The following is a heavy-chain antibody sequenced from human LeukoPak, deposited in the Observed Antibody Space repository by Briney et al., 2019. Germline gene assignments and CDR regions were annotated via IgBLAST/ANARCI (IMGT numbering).Heavy chain of an antibody. J-gene: IGHJ4*02. V-gene: IGHV1-8*02. CDR1: GGTFSSYA. D-gene: IGHD5-18*01. Sequence: ASVKVSCKASGGTFSSYAINWVRQATGQGLEWMGWMNPNSGNTGYAQKFQGRVTMTRNTSISTAYMELSSLRSEDTAVYYCARTQRRGYSYGLLTDFDYSGQGTLVTVSS. CDR3: ARTQRRGYSYGLLTDFDY. CDR2: MNPNSGNT.